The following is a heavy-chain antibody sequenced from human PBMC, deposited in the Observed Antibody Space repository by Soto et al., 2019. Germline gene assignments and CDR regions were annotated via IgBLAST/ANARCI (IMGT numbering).Heavy chain of an antibody. CDR1: GFTFSNYA. CDR3: AKEATRGAIHLYY. Sequence: EVQLLESGGGLVQPGGSLRLSCAASGFTFSNYAMSWVRQAPGKGREWVSSISGSGGSTYYADSVKGRFTVSRANSKNTGSRPMNCLRIEDTAVYYFAKEATRGAIHLYYWGQGTLVTVSS. CDR2: ISGSGGST. J-gene: IGHJ4*02. V-gene: IGHV3-23*01.